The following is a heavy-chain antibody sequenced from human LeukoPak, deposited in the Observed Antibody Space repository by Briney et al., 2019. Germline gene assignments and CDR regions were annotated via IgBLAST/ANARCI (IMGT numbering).Heavy chain of an antibody. Sequence: GGSLRLSCAASGLTFSSYGMHWVRQAPGKGLEWVAVISYDGSNKYYADSVKGRFTISRDNSKNTLYLQMNSLRAEDTAVYYCARDAPTNYDSSGYFLDAFDIWGQGTMVTVSS. J-gene: IGHJ3*02. D-gene: IGHD3-22*01. CDR3: ARDAPTNYDSSGYFLDAFDI. CDR1: GLTFSSYG. CDR2: ISYDGSNK. V-gene: IGHV3-30*03.